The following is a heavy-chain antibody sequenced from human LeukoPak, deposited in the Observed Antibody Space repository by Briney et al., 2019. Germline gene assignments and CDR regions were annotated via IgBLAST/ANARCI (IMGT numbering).Heavy chain of an antibody. CDR3: AREELTYDYGGKRREYYFDY. J-gene: IGHJ4*02. V-gene: IGHV1-69*05. D-gene: IGHD4-23*01. CDR2: IIPIFGTA. Sequence: SVKVSCKASGYTFTSYGFSWVRQAPGQGLEWMGGIIPIFGTANYAQKFQGRVTITTDESTSTAYMELSSLRSEDTAVYYCAREELTYDYGGKRREYYFDYWGQGTLVTVSS. CDR1: GYTFTSYG.